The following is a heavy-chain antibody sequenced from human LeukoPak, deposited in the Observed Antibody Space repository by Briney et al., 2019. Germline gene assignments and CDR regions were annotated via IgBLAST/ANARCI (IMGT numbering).Heavy chain of an antibody. J-gene: IGHJ4*02. Sequence: PSETLSLTCAVSGGSISSSNWWSWVRQPPGKGLEWIGEIYHSGSTNYNPSLKSRVTISVDKSKNQFSLKLSSVTAADTAVYYCASSGSRLQKFDYWGQGTLVTVSS. CDR2: IYHSGST. CDR1: GGSISSSNW. D-gene: IGHD6-13*01. V-gene: IGHV4-4*02. CDR3: ASSGSRLQKFDY.